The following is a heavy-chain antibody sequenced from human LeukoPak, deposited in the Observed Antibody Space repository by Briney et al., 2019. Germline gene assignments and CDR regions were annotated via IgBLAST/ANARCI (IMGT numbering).Heavy chain of an antibody. CDR1: GFTFNDYY. Sequence: GGSLRLSCAASGFTFNDYYMTWIRQAPGKGLEWVSYISNTGTYIKYADSVKGRFTISRDNAKNSLYLQMNSLRAEDAALYFCAKGSAAARPYYFDSWGQGTLVTVSS. CDR2: ISNTGTYI. J-gene: IGHJ4*02. V-gene: IGHV3-11*05. CDR3: AKGSAAARPYYFDS. D-gene: IGHD6-6*01.